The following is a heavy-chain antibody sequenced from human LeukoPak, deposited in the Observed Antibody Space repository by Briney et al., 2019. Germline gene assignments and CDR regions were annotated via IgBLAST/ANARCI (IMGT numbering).Heavy chain of an antibody. CDR2: INPNSGGT. Sequence: ASVKVSYKASGYTFTGYYMHWVRQAHGQGLEWMGWINPNSGGTNYAQKFQGRVTMTRDTSISTAYMELSRLRSDDTAVYYCARAAAALYNWFDPWGQGTLVTVSS. D-gene: IGHD6-13*01. CDR3: ARAAAALYNWFDP. CDR1: GYTFTGYY. J-gene: IGHJ5*02. V-gene: IGHV1-2*02.